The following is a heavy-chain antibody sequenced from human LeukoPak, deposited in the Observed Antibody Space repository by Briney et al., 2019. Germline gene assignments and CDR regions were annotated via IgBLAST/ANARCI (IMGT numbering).Heavy chain of an antibody. J-gene: IGHJ4*02. V-gene: IGHV1-69*04. CDR1: GGTFSSYG. D-gene: IGHD3-22*01. CDR3: ARDWFLDTSGPFAY. CDR2: IIPILDIA. Sequence: SVKVSCKASGGTFSSYGISWVRQAPGQGLEWMGRIIPILDIANSAQKFQGRVTITADKSTSTAYMELSSLRSEDTALYYCARDWFLDTSGPFAYWGQGTLVTVSS.